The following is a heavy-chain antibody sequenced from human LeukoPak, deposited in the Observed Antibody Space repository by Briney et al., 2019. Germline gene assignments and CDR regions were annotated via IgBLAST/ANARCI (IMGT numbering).Heavy chain of an antibody. V-gene: IGHV3-21*01. D-gene: IGHD3-22*01. CDR3: ARDHYYDSSGYTPAGDAFDI. CDR2: ISSGSSYI. Sequence: GGSLRLSCAASGFTFSTYTMNWVRQAPGKGLEWVSSISSGSSYIYYADSVKGRFTISRDNAKNSLYLQMNSLRAEDTAVYYCARDHYYDSSGYTPAGDAFDIWGQGTMVTVSS. CDR1: GFTFSTYT. J-gene: IGHJ3*02.